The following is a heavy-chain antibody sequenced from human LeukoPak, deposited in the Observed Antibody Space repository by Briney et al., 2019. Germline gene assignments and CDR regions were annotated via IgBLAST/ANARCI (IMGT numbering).Heavy chain of an antibody. D-gene: IGHD6-13*01. V-gene: IGHV1-2*06. CDR3: AFSSSWYGGAFDI. Sequence: ASVKVSCKASGYTFTGYYMHWVRQAPGQGLEWMGRINPNSGGTNYAQKFQGRVTMTRDTSISTAYVELSRLRSDDTAVYYCAFSSSWYGGAFDIWGQGTMVTVSS. CDR2: INPNSGGT. J-gene: IGHJ3*02. CDR1: GYTFTGYY.